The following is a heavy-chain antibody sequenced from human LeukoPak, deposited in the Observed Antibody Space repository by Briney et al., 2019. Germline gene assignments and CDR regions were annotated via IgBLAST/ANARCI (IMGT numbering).Heavy chain of an antibody. V-gene: IGHV3-13*04. CDR1: GFTFSSYD. CDR3: ARVNGNAFDI. CDR2: ITSAGDT. J-gene: IGHJ3*02. Sequence: PRGSLRLSCAASGFTFSSYDMHWFRQPTGKGLEWVSAITSAGDTYYPGSVKGRFSISRENAENSLYLQMNSLRGGDTAVYYCARVNGNAFDIWGQGTVVTVSS. D-gene: IGHD2-8*01.